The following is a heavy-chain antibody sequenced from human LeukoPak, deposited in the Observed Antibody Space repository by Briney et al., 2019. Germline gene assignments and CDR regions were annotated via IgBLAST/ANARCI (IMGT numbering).Heavy chain of an antibody. D-gene: IGHD2-2*01. CDR1: GFTFNDYW. J-gene: IGHJ6*04. Sequence: GGSLRLSCAAPGFTFNDYWMTWVRQAPGKGLEWVAHIKQDGSEKYYVDSLKGRFTISRDNAKNSLFLQMNSLRAEDTAVYYCVRDCSSASLSSGCYYAMDVWGKGTTVTVSS. CDR2: IKQDGSEK. V-gene: IGHV3-7*03. CDR3: VRDCSSASLSSGCYYAMDV.